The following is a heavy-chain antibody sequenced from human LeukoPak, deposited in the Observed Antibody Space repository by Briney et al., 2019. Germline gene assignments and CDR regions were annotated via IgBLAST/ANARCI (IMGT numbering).Heavy chain of an antibody. D-gene: IGHD6-13*01. Sequence: PGGSLRLSCAASGFTFSNYGLNWVRQAPGKGLEWVSHISSSGSAKYYANSVKGRFTISRDNAKNSLYLQMNSLRAEDTAVYYCARDPNSIAAAGTGDYWGQGTLVTVSS. CDR3: ARDPNSIAAAGTGDY. CDR2: ISSSGSAK. V-gene: IGHV3-48*01. CDR1: GFTFSNYG. J-gene: IGHJ4*02.